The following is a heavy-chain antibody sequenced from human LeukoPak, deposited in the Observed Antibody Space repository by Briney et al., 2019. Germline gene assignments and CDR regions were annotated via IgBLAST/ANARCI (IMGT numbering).Heavy chain of an antibody. CDR2: ISSSSSYI. V-gene: IGHV3-21*01. CDR1: GFTFSSYS. J-gene: IGHJ4*02. D-gene: IGHD2-2*01. Sequence: AGGSLRLSCAASGFTFSSYSMNWVRQAPGKGLEWVSSISSSSSYIYYADSVKGRFTISRDNAKNSLYLQMNSLRAEDTAVYYCARGIRPWDQLLGFSDYWGQGTLVTVSS. CDR3: ARGIRPWDQLLGFSDY.